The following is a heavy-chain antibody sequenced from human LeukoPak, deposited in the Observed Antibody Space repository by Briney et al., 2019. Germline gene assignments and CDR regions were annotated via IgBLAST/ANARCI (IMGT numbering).Heavy chain of an antibody. CDR2: INPDSDGT. CDR1: GYTFTDYY. J-gene: IGHJ3*02. CDR3: ARPHDGGSYSNDAFDI. D-gene: IGHD1-26*01. V-gene: IGHV1-2*02. Sequence: AAVKYTCKASGYTFTDYYMHWVRQAPGQGLEWMGWINPDSDGTRYSQKVQGRVTLTRDTSINTVYMELSRLRSDDTAVYYCARPHDGGSYSNDAFDIWGQGTMVTDSS.